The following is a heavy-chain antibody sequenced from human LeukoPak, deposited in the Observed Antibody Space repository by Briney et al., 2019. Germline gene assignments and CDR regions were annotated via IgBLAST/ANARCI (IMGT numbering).Heavy chain of an antibody. CDR1: GGSISSGGYY. CDR3: ARAQLRFLEWLSNFDY. D-gene: IGHD3-3*01. V-gene: IGHV4-31*03. Sequence: SETLSLTCTVSGGSISSGGYYWSWIRQHPGKGLEWIGYIYYSGSTYYNPSLKSRVTISVDTSKNQFSLKLSSVTAADTAVYYCARAQLRFLEWLSNFDYWGQGTLVSVSS. CDR2: IYYSGST. J-gene: IGHJ4*02.